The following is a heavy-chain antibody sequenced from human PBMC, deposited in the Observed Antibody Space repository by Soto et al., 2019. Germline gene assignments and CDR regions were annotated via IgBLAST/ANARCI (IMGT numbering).Heavy chain of an antibody. CDR2: ISPYKGDT. J-gene: IGHJ4*02. D-gene: IGHD2-21*01. CDR3: ARDLPPYDPTSSVVVDRFDY. CDR1: NYDFRDYG. Sequence: QVQLVQSGPEMKEPGASVKVSCKASNYDFRDYGFSWVRQAPGQGLEWMGWISPYKGDTNYAQKFQGRVTLTTDSSTKTAYTELTRLRSNDTAMYYCARDLPPYDPTSSVVVDRFDYWGQGTLVTVSS. V-gene: IGHV1-18*01.